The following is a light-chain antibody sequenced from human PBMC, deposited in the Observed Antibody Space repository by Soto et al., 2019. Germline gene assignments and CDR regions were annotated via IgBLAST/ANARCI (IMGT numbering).Light chain of an antibody. CDR1: SSYIGAGYD. Sequence: QLVLTQPPSVSGAPGQRVTISCTGSSSYIGAGYDVHWYQQLPGTAPKLLIYANSNRPSGVPDRFSGSKSGTSASLAITGLQAEDEADYYCQSYDSSLSGWVFGGGTKLTVL. CDR2: ANS. CDR3: QSYDSSLSGWV. J-gene: IGLJ3*02. V-gene: IGLV1-40*01.